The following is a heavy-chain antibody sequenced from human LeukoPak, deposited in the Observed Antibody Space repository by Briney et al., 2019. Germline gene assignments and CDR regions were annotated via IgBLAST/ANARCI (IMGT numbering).Heavy chain of an antibody. CDR2: ISSSSTTI. D-gene: IGHD5-18*01. V-gene: IGHV3-48*02. Sequence: GGSLRLSCAASGFTFSTYSMNWVRQAPGKGLDWVSYISSSSTTINYADSVKGRFTISRDNAKNSLYLQMNSLRDEDTAVYYCMRDRGGYSEFDYWGQGTLVTVSS. J-gene: IGHJ4*02. CDR3: MRDRGGYSEFDY. CDR1: GFTFSTYS.